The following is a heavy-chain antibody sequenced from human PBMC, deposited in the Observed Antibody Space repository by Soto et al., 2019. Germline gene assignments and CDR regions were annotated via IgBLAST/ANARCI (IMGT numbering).Heavy chain of an antibody. CDR2: IHYSGST. J-gene: IGHJ4*02. V-gene: IGHV4-39*01. Sequence: KPSETLSLTCAVSGGSISGSYYYWAWIRQSPGKGLEWIGNIHYSGSTYYMPSLRSRVTLSVDTSKNQFSLRLTSVTAEDTAVYYCARHEGNGNVWPLDYWGQGILVTVSS. D-gene: IGHD2-8*01. CDR1: GGSISGSYYY. CDR3: ARHEGNGNVWPLDY.